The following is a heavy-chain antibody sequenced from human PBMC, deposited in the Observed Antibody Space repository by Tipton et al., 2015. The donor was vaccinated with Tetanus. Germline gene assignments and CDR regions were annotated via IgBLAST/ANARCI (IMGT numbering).Heavy chain of an antibody. Sequence: SLRLSCAASGFTFSNYAMSWVRQAPGKGLEWVSALSGGGDDAYYANSVKGRFTISRDNVENTLYLQMNSLRAEDTAVYYCARGCRRDGYKFRSPSPGHTLNWGQGTLVTVSS. CDR2: LSGGGDDA. V-gene: IGHV3-23*01. D-gene: IGHD5-24*01. CDR1: GFTFSNYA. CDR3: ARGCRRDGYKFRSPSPGHTLN. J-gene: IGHJ4*02.